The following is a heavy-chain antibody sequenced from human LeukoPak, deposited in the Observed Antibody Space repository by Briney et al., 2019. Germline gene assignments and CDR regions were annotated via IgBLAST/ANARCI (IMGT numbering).Heavy chain of an antibody. CDR3: ARATYNDSKNRPRRLAFDL. V-gene: IGHV1-69*05. J-gene: IGHJ5*02. D-gene: IGHD3-10*01. CDR1: GGTLDNFA. CDR2: IIPLFGTP. Sequence: SVKVSCKTSGGTLDNFAISWVRQAPGHGLEWVGGIIPLFGTPDYPQKFQARVTVTTDESTGTAYMEMSSLRADDTALYYCARATYNDSKNRPRRLAFDLWGQGTLVTVSS.